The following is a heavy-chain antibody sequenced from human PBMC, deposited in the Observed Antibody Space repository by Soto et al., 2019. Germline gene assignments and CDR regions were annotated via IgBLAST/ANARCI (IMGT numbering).Heavy chain of an antibody. V-gene: IGHV4-30-4*01. CDR1: GGSISSAAYC. CDR2: IYDGGTT. D-gene: IGHD7-27*01. J-gene: IGHJ4*02. Sequence: SETLSLTCTVSGGSISSAAYCWSWIRQSPDKGLEWIGHIYDGGTTYSSPSLKGRVTISAGTSETQFSLKLSSVGAADTAVYYCARGPSGDKIDYWGQGIQVT. CDR3: ARGPSGDKIDY.